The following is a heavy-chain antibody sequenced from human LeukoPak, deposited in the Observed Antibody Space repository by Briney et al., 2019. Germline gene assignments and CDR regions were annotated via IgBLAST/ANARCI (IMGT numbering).Heavy chain of an antibody. D-gene: IGHD5-18*01. CDR2: INTNTGNP. Sequence: ASVKVSCKASGYTFTSYAMNWVRQAPGQGLEWMGWINTNTGNPTYAQGFTGRFVFPLGTSVRTAYLQISSLKAEDTAVYYCARVQDAYSYGFGDFDYWGQGTLVTVSS. J-gene: IGHJ4*02. V-gene: IGHV7-4-1*02. CDR1: GYTFTSYA. CDR3: ARVQDAYSYGFGDFDY.